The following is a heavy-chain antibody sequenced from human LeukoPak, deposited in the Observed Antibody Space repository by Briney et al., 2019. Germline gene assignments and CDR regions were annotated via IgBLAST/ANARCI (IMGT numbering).Heavy chain of an antibody. V-gene: IGHV1-2*02. CDR2: INPNSGGT. CDR1: GYTFTGYY. CDR3: ARGGEYGCSGGSCYSDY. D-gene: IGHD2-15*01. Sequence: ASVKVSCKASGYTFTGYYMHWVRQAPGQGLEWMGWINPNSGGTNYAQKFQGRVTMTRDTSTSTAYMELSRLRSDDTAVYYCARGGEYGCSGGSCYSDYWGQGTLVTVSA. J-gene: IGHJ4*02.